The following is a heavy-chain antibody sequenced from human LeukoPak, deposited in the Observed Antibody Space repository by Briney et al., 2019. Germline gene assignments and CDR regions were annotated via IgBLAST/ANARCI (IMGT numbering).Heavy chain of an antibody. Sequence: PGGSLRLSCAASGFTFSSYEMNWVRQAPGKGLEWVSHISSSGSTIYYADSVKGRFTISRDNAKNSLYLQMNSLRAEDTAVYYCARAGSGRSPDWFDPWGQGTLVTVSS. CDR2: ISSSGSTI. CDR3: ARAGSGRSPDWFDP. V-gene: IGHV3-48*03. CDR1: GFTFSSYE. J-gene: IGHJ5*02. D-gene: IGHD1-26*01.